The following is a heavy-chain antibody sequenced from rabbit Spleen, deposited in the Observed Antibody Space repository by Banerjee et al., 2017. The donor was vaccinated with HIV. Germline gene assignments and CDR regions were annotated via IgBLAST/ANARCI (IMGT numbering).Heavy chain of an antibody. V-gene: IGHV1S45*01. D-gene: IGHD1-1*01. Sequence: QEQLVEYGGDLVQPEGSLTLTCKASGFSFSNKAVMCWVRQAPGKGLEWIACINAVTGKAVYASWAKGRFTFSKTSSTTVTLQMTSLTAADTATYFCARDWDCVIGWNFGWWGPGTLVTVS. CDR2: INAVTGKA. CDR3: ARDWDCVIGWNFGW. J-gene: IGHJ4*01. CDR1: GFSFSNKAV.